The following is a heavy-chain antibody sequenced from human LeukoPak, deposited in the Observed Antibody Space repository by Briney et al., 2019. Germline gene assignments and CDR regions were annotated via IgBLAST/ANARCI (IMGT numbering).Heavy chain of an antibody. V-gene: IGHV1-69*04. J-gene: IGHJ4*02. CDR3: ALSKSIAAAALY. Sequence: SVKVSCKASGGTFSSYAISWVRQAPGQGLEWMGRIIPILGIANYAQKFQGRVTIIADKSTSTAYMELSSLRSEDTAVYYCALSKSIAAAALYWGQGTLVTVSS. CDR1: GGTFSSYA. D-gene: IGHD6-13*01. CDR2: IIPILGIA.